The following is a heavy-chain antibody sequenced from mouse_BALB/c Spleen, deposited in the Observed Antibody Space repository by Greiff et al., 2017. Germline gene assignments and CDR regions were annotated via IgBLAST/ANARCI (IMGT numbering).Heavy chain of an antibody. J-gene: IGHJ4*01. V-gene: IGHV3-8*02. CDR2: ISYSGST. Sequence: EVKLEESGPSLVKPSQTLSLTCSVTGYSITSDYWNWIRQSPRNKLEYMGYISYSGSTYYNPYLKSRISIIRDTTKNQYYLQLNSVTTEDTATYYWADGGSCVGAMDYWGQGTSVTVSS. CDR1: GYSITSDY. D-gene: IGHD1-1*02. CDR3: ADGGSCVGAMDY.